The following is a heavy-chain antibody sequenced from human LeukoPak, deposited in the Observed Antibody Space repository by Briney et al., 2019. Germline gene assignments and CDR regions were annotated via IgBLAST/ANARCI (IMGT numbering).Heavy chain of an antibody. CDR1: GGSISSGGYY. Sequence: SETLSLTCTVSGGSISSGGYYWSWIRQHPGKGLEWIGSIYYTGSTDYNPSLKSRVTISVDTSKNQFSLKLSSVTAADTAVYYCARDRTGESCCWYYLPFWGQGTLFTVSS. D-gene: IGHD2/OR15-2a*01. CDR3: ARDRTGESCCWYYLPF. J-gene: IGHJ4*02. V-gene: IGHV4-31*03. CDR2: IYYTGST.